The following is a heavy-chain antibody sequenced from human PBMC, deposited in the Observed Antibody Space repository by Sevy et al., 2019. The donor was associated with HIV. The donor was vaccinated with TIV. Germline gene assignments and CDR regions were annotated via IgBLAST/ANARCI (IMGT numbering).Heavy chain of an antibody. Sequence: GGSLRLSCVASGFTFSSYEMNWVRQAPGKGLEWVSSISSSSNYIYYADSLKGRFTISRDNAKNSVYLQMNSLRAEDTAVYYCARPYGSGSWEAFDIWGQGTMVTVSS. CDR1: GFTFSSYE. V-gene: IGHV3-21*01. D-gene: IGHD3-10*01. J-gene: IGHJ3*02. CDR2: ISSSSNYI. CDR3: ARPYGSGSWEAFDI.